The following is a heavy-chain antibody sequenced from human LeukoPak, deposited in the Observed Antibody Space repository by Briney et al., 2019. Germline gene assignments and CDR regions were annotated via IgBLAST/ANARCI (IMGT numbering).Heavy chain of an antibody. CDR1: GFAFSTYA. J-gene: IGHJ4*02. CDR2: IGANGHNP. D-gene: IGHD1-14*01. Sequence: GGSLRLSCAASGFAFSTYAMSWVRRVPGKGLEWVSTIGANGHNPFYADSVKGRFTISRDNSKNTLYLQMSSLRAEDTALYYCAKPGEPSNYYFDYWGQGALVTVSS. V-gene: IGHV3-23*01. CDR3: AKPGEPSNYYFDY.